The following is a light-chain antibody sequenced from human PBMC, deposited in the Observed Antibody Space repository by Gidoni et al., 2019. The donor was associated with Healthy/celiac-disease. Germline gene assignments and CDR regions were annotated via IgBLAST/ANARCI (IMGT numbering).Light chain of an antibody. Sequence: DIVMTEAPDTLAVSLGERDTINCKSSQSVLYSSHTKNYLSWYQQKPGQPPKLLIYWASTLESVVPDRFRGSGSGTDFPLTLRSLQAEDLAVYYFQQYYSSLRYTFGQGTKLEIK. CDR1: QSVLYSSHTKNY. CDR3: QQYYSSLRYT. CDR2: WAS. V-gene: IGKV4-1*01. J-gene: IGKJ2*01.